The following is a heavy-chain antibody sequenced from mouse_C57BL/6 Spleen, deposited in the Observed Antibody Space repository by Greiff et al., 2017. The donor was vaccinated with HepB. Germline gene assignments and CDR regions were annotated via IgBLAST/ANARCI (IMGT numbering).Heavy chain of an antibody. CDR2: IRNKANRYKI. J-gene: IGHJ1*03. CDR1: GFTFTDHY. D-gene: IGHD1-1*01. V-gene: IGHV7-3*01. CDR3: ARDGYSSSYGYFDV. Sequence: EVKVIESGGGLVQPGGSLSLSCAASGFTFTDHYMSWVRQHPGKALEWLGFIRNKANRYKIEYRASVKGRFTITRDNSQSILYLQMNALRAEDSATYYCARDGYSSSYGYFDVWGTGTTVTVSS.